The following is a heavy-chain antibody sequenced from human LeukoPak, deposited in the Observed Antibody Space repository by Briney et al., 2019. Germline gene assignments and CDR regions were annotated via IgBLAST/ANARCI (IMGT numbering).Heavy chain of an antibody. D-gene: IGHD1-26*01. CDR2: IYSGNST. V-gene: IGHV3-53*01. J-gene: IGHJ4*02. CDR3: AKDGTLGYSGPQKFDS. CDR1: GFTVGSNY. Sequence: GGSLRLSCAASGFTVGSNYMSWVRQAPGKGLEWVSVIYSGNSTYYADSVEGRFTISRDKSKNTVFLQMNSLRVEDTAVYYCAKDGTLGYSGPQKFDSWGQGTLVIVSS.